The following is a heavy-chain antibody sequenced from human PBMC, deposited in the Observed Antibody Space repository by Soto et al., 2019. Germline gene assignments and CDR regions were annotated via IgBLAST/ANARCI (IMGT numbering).Heavy chain of an antibody. D-gene: IGHD5-12*01. CDR1: GFTFSSYG. CDR3: AKDTPQQPTSPYMDV. V-gene: IGHV3-23*01. J-gene: IGHJ6*03. Sequence: PGGSLRLSCAASGFTFSSYGMSWVRQAPGKGLEWVSAISGSGGSTYYADSVKGRFTISRDNSKNTLYLQMNSLRAEDTAVYYCAKDTPQQPTSPYMDVWGKGTTVTVSS. CDR2: ISGSGGST.